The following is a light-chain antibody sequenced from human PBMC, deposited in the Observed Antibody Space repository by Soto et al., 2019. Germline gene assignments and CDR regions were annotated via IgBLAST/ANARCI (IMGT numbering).Light chain of an antibody. CDR3: QQLNSYLLT. Sequence: DIQMTPSPSTLSASVVDRVTITCRASQSISSWLAWYQQKPGKAPKLLIYDASSLESGVPSRFSGSGSGTEFTLTISSLQPDDFATYYCQQLNSYLLTFGGGTKVDIK. V-gene: IGKV1-5*01. CDR2: DAS. J-gene: IGKJ4*01. CDR1: QSISSW.